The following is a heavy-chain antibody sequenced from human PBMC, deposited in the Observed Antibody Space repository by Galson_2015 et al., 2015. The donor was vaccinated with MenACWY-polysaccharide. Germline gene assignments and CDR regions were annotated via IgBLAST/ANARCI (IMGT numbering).Heavy chain of an antibody. CDR2: IFNRGGT. CDR1: GGSISSSGYH. CDR3: AGIPSTMTSFGWFGP. J-gene: IGHJ5*02. Sequence: TLSLTCNVSGGSISSSGYHWTWLRQHPRKGLEWIGYIFNRGGTNTNPSLESRVTVSADRSKNQFSLKLSSVTAADTAVYYCAGIPSTMTSFGWFGPWGQGTLVTVSS. V-gene: IGHV4-31*03. D-gene: IGHD4-17*01.